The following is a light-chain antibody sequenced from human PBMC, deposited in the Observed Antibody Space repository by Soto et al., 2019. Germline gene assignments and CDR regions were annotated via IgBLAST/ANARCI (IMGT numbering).Light chain of an antibody. J-gene: IGKJ2*01. CDR1: QSISSY. V-gene: IGKV1-39*01. CDR3: QQTFNAPRT. CDR2: AAS. Sequence: DIQMTQSPSSLSASVGDRVTITCRTSQSISSYLNWYQQIPGKAPKLLIYAASSLQSGVPSRFSGSGSGTDFTLTITTLHPEDFATYYCQQTFNAPRTFGQETKLEIK.